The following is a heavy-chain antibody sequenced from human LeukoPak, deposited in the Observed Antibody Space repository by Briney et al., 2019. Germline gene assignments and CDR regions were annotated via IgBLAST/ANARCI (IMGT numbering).Heavy chain of an antibody. Sequence: GGSLRLSCAASGFTFSSYGMHWVRQAPGKGLEWVAVIWYDGSNKYYADSVKGRFTISRDNSRNTLYLQMNSLRAEDTAVYYCARDYDFWGNNWFDPWGQGTLVTVSS. J-gene: IGHJ5*02. CDR1: GFTFSSYG. CDR3: ARDYDFWGNNWFDP. V-gene: IGHV3-33*01. CDR2: IWYDGSNK. D-gene: IGHD3/OR15-3a*01.